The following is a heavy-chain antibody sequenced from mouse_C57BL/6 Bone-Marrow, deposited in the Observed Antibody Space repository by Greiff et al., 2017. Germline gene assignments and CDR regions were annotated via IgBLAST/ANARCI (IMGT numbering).Heavy chain of an antibody. J-gene: IGHJ4*01. Sequence: EVQLKESGPELVKPGASVKIPCKASGYTFTDYNMDWVKQSHGKSLEWIGDINPNNGGTIYNQKFKGKATLTVDKSSSTAYMERRSLTSEDTAVYYCARQNPPITSYAMDYWGQGTSVTVSA. CDR1: GYTFTDYN. CDR3: ARQNPPITSYAMDY. D-gene: IGHD1-1*01. V-gene: IGHV1-18*01. CDR2: INPNNGGT.